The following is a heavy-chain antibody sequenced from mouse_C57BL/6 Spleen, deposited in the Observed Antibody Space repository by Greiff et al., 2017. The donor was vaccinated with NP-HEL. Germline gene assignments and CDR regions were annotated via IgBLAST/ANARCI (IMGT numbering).Heavy chain of an antibody. V-gene: IGHV5-6*01. CDR1: GFTFSSYG. J-gene: IGHJ4*01. CDR2: ISSGGSYT. CDR3: ARHGGEPYAMDY. Sequence: EVHLVESGGDLVKPGGSLKLSCAASGFTFSSYGMSWVRQTPDKRLEWVATISSGGSYTYYPDSVKGRFTISRDNAKNTLYLQMSSLKSEDTAMYYCARHGGEPYAMDYWGQGTSVTVSS.